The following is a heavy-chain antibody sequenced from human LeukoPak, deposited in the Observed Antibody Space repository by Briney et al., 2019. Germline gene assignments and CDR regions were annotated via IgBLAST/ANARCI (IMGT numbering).Heavy chain of an antibody. CDR2: INPNSGGT. Sequence: ASVKVSCKASGYAFTGYYIHWVRQAPGQGLEWMGWINPNSGGTKYAQRFQGRVTMTRDTSITTAYMGLSRLRSDDTAVYYCAKGRVVAGSKSLTYHWFDPWGQGTLVTVSS. J-gene: IGHJ5*02. V-gene: IGHV1-2*02. D-gene: IGHD6-19*01. CDR1: GYAFTGYY. CDR3: AKGRVVAGSKSLTYHWFDP.